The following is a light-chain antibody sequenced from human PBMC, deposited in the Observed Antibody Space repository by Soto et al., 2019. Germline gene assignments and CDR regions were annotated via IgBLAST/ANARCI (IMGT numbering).Light chain of an antibody. V-gene: IGKV1-5*01. Sequence: DIQMTQSPSTLSASVGDRVTITCRASQSITGWLAWYQQKPGKAPKLLIYDASSLEVGVPSRFSGSGSGTEFTLTISSLQPDDFATYYCQQYNYFWAFGQGTRVEIK. CDR1: QSITGW. CDR3: QQYNYFWA. J-gene: IGKJ1*01. CDR2: DAS.